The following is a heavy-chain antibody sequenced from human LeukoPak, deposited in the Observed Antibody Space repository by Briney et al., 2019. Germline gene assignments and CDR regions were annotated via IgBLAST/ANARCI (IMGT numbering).Heavy chain of an antibody. CDR2: IYSDNNT. D-gene: IGHD6-19*01. CDR1: GFTVSNYY. J-gene: IGHJ4*02. CDR3: ARGGSSGWSDFDY. Sequence: GGSLRLFCAASGFTVSNYYMSWVRQAPGKGLEWVSVIYSDNNTHYADSVKGRFTISRDNSKNTLCLQMNGLRAEDTAVYYCARGGSSGWSDFDYWGQGTLVTVSS. V-gene: IGHV3-66*01.